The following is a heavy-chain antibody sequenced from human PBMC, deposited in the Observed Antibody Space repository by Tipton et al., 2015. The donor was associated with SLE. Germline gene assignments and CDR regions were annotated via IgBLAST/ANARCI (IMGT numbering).Heavy chain of an antibody. V-gene: IGHV3-23*01. J-gene: IGHJ4*02. CDR3: AKDSGSGSFDY. Sequence: FLRLSCAASGFTFSTYALTWVRQAPGKGLEWVSAISGSGGSTYYTDSVKGRFTISRDNSKNTPYLQMNSLRAEDTALYYCAKDSGSGSFDYWGQGTLVTVSS. CDR1: GFTFSTYA. D-gene: IGHD3-10*01. CDR2: ISGSGGST.